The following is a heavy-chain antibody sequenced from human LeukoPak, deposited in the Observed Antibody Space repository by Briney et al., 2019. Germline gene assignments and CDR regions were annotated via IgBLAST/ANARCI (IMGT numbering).Heavy chain of an antibody. CDR2: ITGSGGNT. J-gene: IGHJ1*01. V-gene: IGHV3-23*01. Sequence: GGSLRLSCVASGFTFSSYAMSWVRQAPGKGLEWVSGITGSGGNTYYADSVKGRFTISRDNSKNTLYPEMKSLRAEDTAVYYCAKGYNSGRYSENFQYWGQGTLVTVSS. D-gene: IGHD1-26*01. CDR3: AKGYNSGRYSENFQY. CDR1: GFTFSSYA.